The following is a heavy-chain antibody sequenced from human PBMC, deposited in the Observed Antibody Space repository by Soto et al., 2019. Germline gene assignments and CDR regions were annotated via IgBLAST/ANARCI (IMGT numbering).Heavy chain of an antibody. CDR3: ARGAGVVVPAALTWWFDP. Sequence: QVQLVQSGAEVKKPGSSVKVSCKASGGTFSSYAISWVQQAPGQGLEWMGGIIPIFGTANYAQKFQGRVTITADESTSTAYMELSSLRSEDTAVYYCARGAGVVVPAALTWWFDPWGQGTLVTVSS. J-gene: IGHJ5*02. V-gene: IGHV1-69*01. CDR2: IIPIFGTA. D-gene: IGHD2-2*01. CDR1: GGTFSSYA.